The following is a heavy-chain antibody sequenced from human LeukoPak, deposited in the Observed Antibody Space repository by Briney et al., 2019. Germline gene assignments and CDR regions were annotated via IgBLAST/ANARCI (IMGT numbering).Heavy chain of an antibody. CDR1: GFSLSTSRVG. CDR2: IYWNDDE. D-gene: IGHD3-3*01. J-gene: IGHJ4*02. V-gene: IGHV2-5*01. Sequence: SGPTLVKPTQTLTLTCTFSGFSLSTSRVGVGWIRQPPGEALEWLALIYWNDDERYSPSLKNRLTITKDTSKNQVVLTMTNMDPVDTATYYCAHATYYDFWSGYPPFEYWGQGTLVTVSS. CDR3: AHATYYDFWSGYPPFEY.